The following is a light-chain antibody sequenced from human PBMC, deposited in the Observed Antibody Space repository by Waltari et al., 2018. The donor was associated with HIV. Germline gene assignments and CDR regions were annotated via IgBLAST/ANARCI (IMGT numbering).Light chain of an antibody. CDR3: HQFGSSTSYT. Sequence: EIVLKQSPATLSLSPGERATLSCGASQSVSNNYLAWYQQKPGLAPRLLIYDASTRATGIPDRFSGSGSGTDFALTISRLEPEDFAVYYCHQFGSSTSYTFGQGTKLEIK. CDR1: QSVSNNY. J-gene: IGKJ2*01. V-gene: IGKV3D-20*01. CDR2: DAS.